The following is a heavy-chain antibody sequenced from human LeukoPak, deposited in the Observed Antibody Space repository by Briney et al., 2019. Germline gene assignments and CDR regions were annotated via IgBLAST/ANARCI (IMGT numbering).Heavy chain of an antibody. CDR1: GFTLSTYG. CDR2: ISNDGYNK. CDR3: AKDGQGLTYYFDH. J-gene: IGHJ4*02. D-gene: IGHD3-16*01. Sequence: GRSLRLSCAASGFTLSTYGVHRVRQAPGEGLGWVAVISNDGYNKYYTDSVKGRFTISRDNSKNTLYLQMNSLRAEDTAVYYCAKDGQGLTYYFDHWGQGTLVTVSS. V-gene: IGHV3-30*18.